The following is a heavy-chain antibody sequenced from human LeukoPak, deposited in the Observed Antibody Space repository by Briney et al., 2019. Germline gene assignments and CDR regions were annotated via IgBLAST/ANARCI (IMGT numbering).Heavy chain of an antibody. Sequence: SETLSLTCTVSGGSIISFYWSWIRQVPGKGLEWIGYIFYTGTTYYNPSLKSRVTISVDTSKNQFSLRLSSVTAADTAEYYCARESEAVAGSADNWFDPWGQGTLVTVSS. CDR2: IFYTGTT. J-gene: IGHJ5*02. CDR1: GGSIISFY. CDR3: ARESEAVAGSADNWFDP. D-gene: IGHD6-19*01. V-gene: IGHV4-59*01.